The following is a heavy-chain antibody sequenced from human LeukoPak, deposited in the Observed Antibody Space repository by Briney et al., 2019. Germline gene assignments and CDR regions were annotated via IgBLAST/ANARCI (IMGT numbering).Heavy chain of an antibody. D-gene: IGHD7-27*01. CDR2: IIPIFGTA. CDR1: GGTFSSYA. J-gene: IGHJ4*02. CDR3: ASKLPAGAFDY. Sequence: AASVKVSCKASGGTFSSYAISWVRQAPGQGLEWMGGIIPIFGTANYAQKFQGRVTITADESTSTAYMELSSLRSEDTAVHYCASKLPAGAFDYWGQGTLVTVSS. V-gene: IGHV1-69*13.